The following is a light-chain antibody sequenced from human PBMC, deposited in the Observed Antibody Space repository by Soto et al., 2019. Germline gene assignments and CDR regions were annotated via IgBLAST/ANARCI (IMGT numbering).Light chain of an antibody. CDR3: QQYVSSPQP. J-gene: IGKJ1*01. CDR2: GAS. V-gene: IGKV3-15*01. CDR1: QSVSSN. Sequence: EIGRTPYPATPSVSPGERATLSRRASQSVSSNLAWYQQKPGQAPRLLIYGASTRATGIPARFSGSGSGTDFTLTISRLEPEDFAMYFCQQYVSSPQPFGQGTKVAIK.